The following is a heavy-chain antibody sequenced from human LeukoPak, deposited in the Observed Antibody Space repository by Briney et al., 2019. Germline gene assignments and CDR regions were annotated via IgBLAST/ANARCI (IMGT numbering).Heavy chain of an antibody. V-gene: IGHV3-7*01. D-gene: IGHD2-2*01. Sequence: GGSLRLSCAASGFTFSSYWMSWVRQAPGKGLEWVANIKQDGSEKYYVDSVKGRFTISRDNAKNSLYLQTNSLRAEDTAVYYCARPVVPAATWYFDLWGRGTLVTVSS. CDR2: IKQDGSEK. J-gene: IGHJ2*01. CDR1: GFTFSSYW. CDR3: ARPVVPAATWYFDL.